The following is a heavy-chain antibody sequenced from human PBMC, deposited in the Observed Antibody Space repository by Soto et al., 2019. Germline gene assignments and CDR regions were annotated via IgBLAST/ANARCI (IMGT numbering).Heavy chain of an antibody. J-gene: IGHJ4*02. V-gene: IGHV1-46*01. CDR2: INPRGGST. Sequence: QVQLVQSGAELKKPGASVKVSCKASGYIFTSYNIHWLRQAPGQGLEWMGIINPRGGSTTYAQKFQGRVTMTRDTSTSTVYMELSSLRSEDTAVYFCARYSHSSGGYWGQGTPVTVSS. CDR3: ARYSHSSGGY. D-gene: IGHD6-19*01. CDR1: GYIFTSYN.